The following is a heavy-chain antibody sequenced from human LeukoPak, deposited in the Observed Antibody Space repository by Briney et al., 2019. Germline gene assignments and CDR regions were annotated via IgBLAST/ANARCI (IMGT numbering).Heavy chain of an antibody. Sequence: NSSETLSLTCAVYGGSFSGYYWSWIRQPPGKGLEWIGEINHSGSTNYNPSLKSRVTISVETSKNQFSLKLSSVTAADTAVYYCARGYQTLDYWGQGTLVTVSS. CDR2: INHSGST. CDR3: ARGYQTLDY. CDR1: GGSFSGYY. V-gene: IGHV4-34*01. J-gene: IGHJ4*02.